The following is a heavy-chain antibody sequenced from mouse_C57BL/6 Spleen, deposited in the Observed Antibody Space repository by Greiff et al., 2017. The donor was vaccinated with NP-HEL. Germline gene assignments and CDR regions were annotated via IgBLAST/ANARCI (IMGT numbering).Heavy chain of an antibody. Sequence: QVQLKQPGAELVRPGSSVKLSCKASGYTFTSYWMHWVKQRPIQGLEWIGNIDPSDSETHYNQKFKDKATLTVDKSSSTAYMQLSSLTSEDSAVYYCARWITTVYYFDYWGQGTTLTVSS. CDR3: ARWITTVYYFDY. CDR2: IDPSDSET. J-gene: IGHJ2*01. CDR1: GYTFTSYW. D-gene: IGHD1-1*01. V-gene: IGHV1-52*01.